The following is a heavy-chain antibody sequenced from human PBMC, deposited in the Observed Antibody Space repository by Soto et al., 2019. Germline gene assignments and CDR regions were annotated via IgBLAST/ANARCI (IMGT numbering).Heavy chain of an antibody. Sequence: QVQLVQSGAEGKKPGASVNVSCKASGGTFSSYSINWVRQAPGQGLEWMGEIIPIFGTANYAQKFQGRVTITADESTSTAYMELSSLRSEDTAVYYCARDGGRHSGGIDYWGQGTLVTVSS. J-gene: IGHJ4*02. CDR1: GGTFSSYS. D-gene: IGHD1-26*01. CDR2: IIPIFGTA. V-gene: IGHV1-69*01. CDR3: ARDGGRHSGGIDY.